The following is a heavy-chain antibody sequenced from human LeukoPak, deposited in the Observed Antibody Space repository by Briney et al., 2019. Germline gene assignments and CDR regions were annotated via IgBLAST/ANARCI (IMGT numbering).Heavy chain of an antibody. CDR1: GGTFSSYA. Sequence: SVKVSCKASGGTFSSYAISWVRQAPGQGLEWMGGFIPIFGTANYAQKFQGRVTITADESTSTAYMELSSLRSEDTAVYYCARAAYDGSGNYYYYGMDVWGQGTTVTVSS. CDR2: FIPIFGTA. D-gene: IGHD3-10*01. J-gene: IGHJ6*02. CDR3: ARAAYDGSGNYYYYGMDV. V-gene: IGHV1-69*13.